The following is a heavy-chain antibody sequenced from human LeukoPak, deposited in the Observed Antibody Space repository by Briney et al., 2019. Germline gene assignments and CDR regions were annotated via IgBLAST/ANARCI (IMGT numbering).Heavy chain of an antibody. D-gene: IGHD5-24*01. V-gene: IGHV1-2*02. Sequence: GTLVKVSCKTSGYTFTDYYVHWVRRAPGQGLEWVGWFNPGTRGTVYAQRFQGRVTMTRDTSISTAYMELIALTSDDTAVYYCGRVRDGYIDYWGQGTLVTVSS. CDR3: GRVRDGYIDY. CDR1: GYTFTDYY. CDR2: FNPGTRGT. J-gene: IGHJ4*02.